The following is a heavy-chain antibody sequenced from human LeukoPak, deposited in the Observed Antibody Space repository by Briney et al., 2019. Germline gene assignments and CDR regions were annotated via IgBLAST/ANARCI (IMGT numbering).Heavy chain of an antibody. Sequence: GGSLRLSCAASGFTFSSYWMSWVRQAPGKGLEWVANIKQDGSEKYYVDSAKGRFTISRDNAKNSLYLQMNSLRAEDTAVYYCARQLLRYFDWLPYFDYWGQGTLVTVSS. CDR3: ARQLLRYFDWLPYFDY. CDR2: IKQDGSEK. V-gene: IGHV3-7*03. CDR1: GFTFSSYW. J-gene: IGHJ4*02. D-gene: IGHD3-9*01.